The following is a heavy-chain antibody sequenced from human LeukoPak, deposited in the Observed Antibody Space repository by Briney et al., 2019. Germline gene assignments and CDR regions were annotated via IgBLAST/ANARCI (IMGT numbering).Heavy chain of an antibody. CDR3: AKERRLTTAFDY. V-gene: IGHV3-23*01. D-gene: IGHD4-17*01. CDR2: ISGSSGST. CDR1: GFTFGSYA. Sequence: GGSLRLSCAASGFTFGSYAMSWVRQAPGKGLEWVSAISGSSGSTHYADSVKGRFTISRDNSKNVLYLQMNSLRAEDTAVYYCAKERRLTTAFDYWGQGTLVTVSS. J-gene: IGHJ4*02.